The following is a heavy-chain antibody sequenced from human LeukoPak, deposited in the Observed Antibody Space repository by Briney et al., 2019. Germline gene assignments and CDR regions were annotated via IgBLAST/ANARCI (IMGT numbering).Heavy chain of an antibody. J-gene: IGHJ4*02. D-gene: IGHD1-26*01. V-gene: IGHV3-23*01. CDR1: GFTFSSYA. Sequence: GGSLRLSCAASGFTFSSYAMSWVRHAPGEGLEWVSAITGSGGDTYHADSVQGRFTISRDNSKNPLFLQMHSLRAEDTAVYSCAKGSSPSRPYYFDYWGQGTLVTVSS. CDR2: ITGSGGDT. CDR3: AKGSSPSRPYYFDY.